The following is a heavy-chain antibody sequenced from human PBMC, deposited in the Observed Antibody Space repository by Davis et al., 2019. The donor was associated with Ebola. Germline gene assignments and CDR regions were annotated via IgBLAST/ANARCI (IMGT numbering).Heavy chain of an antibody. CDR2: IYYSGST. CDR1: GGSISSYY. D-gene: IGHD3-16*02. Sequence: PSETLSLTCTVSGGSISSYYWSWIRQPPGKGLEWIGYIYYSGSTNYNPSLKRRVTISVDTSKNQFSLKLSSVTAADTAVYYCARLYYDYVWGSYPAYYYYYYMDVWGKGTTVTVSS. J-gene: IGHJ6*03. V-gene: IGHV4-59*08. CDR3: ARLYYDYVWGSYPAYYYYYYMDV.